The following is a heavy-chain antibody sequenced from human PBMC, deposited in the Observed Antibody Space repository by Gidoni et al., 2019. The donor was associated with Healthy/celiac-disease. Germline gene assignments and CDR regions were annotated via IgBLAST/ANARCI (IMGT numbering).Heavy chain of an antibody. D-gene: IGHD4-17*01. Sequence: EVQLLESGGGLVRPGGSLRLTCADYRFTFSCYAMSWVRQAPGKGMEGVSAISASGDSTDYADSVKGRFTISRENSKNALYLQMNSLRVDDTATDYCAKESGLEFGHTVTTDWGQGTLVTVSS. CDR3: AKESGLEFGHTVTTD. V-gene: IGHV3-23*01. J-gene: IGHJ4*02. CDR2: ISASGDST. CDR1: RFTFSCYA.